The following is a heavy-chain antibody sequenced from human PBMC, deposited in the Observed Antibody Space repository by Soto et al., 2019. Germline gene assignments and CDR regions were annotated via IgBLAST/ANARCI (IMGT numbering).Heavy chain of an antibody. CDR2: ISGSGSRT. Sequence: PGGSLRLSCAASGFTFSSYSMSWVRQAPGKGLEWVSAISGSGSRTYYADSVKGRFTISRDNSKNTLYLEMNTLRADDTAVYYCAKVRSYYDSSGFSDYWGQGTLVTVSS. CDR3: AKVRSYYDSSGFSDY. D-gene: IGHD3-22*01. J-gene: IGHJ4*02. V-gene: IGHV3-23*01. CDR1: GFTFSSYS.